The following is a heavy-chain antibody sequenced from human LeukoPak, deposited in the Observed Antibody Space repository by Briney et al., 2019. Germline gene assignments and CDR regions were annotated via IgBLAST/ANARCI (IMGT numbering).Heavy chain of an antibody. Sequence: GGSLRLSCAVSGFTLSSYAMTWVRQAPGKGLEWVSAISGSGGRTYYADSVKGRFTISRDNSKNTLYLQMNSLRADDTAVYYCAKGNGDHAIHPDYWGQGTLVTVSS. D-gene: IGHD4-17*01. CDR2: ISGSGGRT. J-gene: IGHJ4*02. V-gene: IGHV3-23*01. CDR3: AKGNGDHAIHPDY. CDR1: GFTLSSYA.